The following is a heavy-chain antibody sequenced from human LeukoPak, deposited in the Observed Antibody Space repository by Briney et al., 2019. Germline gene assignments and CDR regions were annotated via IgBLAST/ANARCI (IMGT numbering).Heavy chain of an antibody. D-gene: IGHD6-19*01. V-gene: IGHV4-59*01. J-gene: IGHJ1*01. CDR1: GGSISSYY. Sequence: SETLSLTCTVSGGSISSYYWNWIRQPPGKGLEWIGYIYYSGSTNYNPSLKSRVTISVDTSKNQFSLKLSSVTAADTAVYYCARGGWYPESFQHWGQGTLVTVSS. CDR3: ARGGWYPESFQH. CDR2: IYYSGST.